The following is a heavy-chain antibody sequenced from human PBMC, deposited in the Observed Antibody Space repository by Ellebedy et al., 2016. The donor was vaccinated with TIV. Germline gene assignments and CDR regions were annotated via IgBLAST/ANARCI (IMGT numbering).Heavy chain of an antibody. Sequence: SETLSLTCTVSGGSISGSSYYWGWIRQPPGKGLEWIGSIYYSGSTYYNPSPKSRVTVSVDTSKNQFSLNLTSVTAADTAVYFCARPARGGSALYYFDHWGQGTLVTVSS. D-gene: IGHD3-10*01. CDR3: ARPARGGSALYYFDH. CDR1: GGSISGSSYY. V-gene: IGHV4-39*01. J-gene: IGHJ4*02. CDR2: IYYSGST.